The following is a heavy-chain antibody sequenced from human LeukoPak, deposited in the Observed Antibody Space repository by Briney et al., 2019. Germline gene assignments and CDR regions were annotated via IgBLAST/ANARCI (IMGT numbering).Heavy chain of an antibody. Sequence: GASERVSCKTSGYTFSNFGINWVRQAPGQGLEWMGWISGNNDNPNYGQKFQGRFTVTTDSSTSTAYMELRNLRFDDTAVYYCARDGTSTDDYWGQGTLVTVSS. CDR1: GYTFSNFG. CDR2: ISGNNDNP. D-gene: IGHD2-2*01. J-gene: IGHJ4*02. V-gene: IGHV1-18*01. CDR3: ARDGTSTDDY.